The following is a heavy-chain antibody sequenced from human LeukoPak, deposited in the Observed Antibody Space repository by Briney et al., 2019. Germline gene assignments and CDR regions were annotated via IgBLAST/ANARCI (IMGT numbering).Heavy chain of an antibody. CDR2: ISGSGGST. J-gene: IGHJ6*02. Sequence: GGSLRLSCAASGFTFSSYAMSWVRQAPGKGLEWVSAISGSGGSTYYADSVKGRFTISRDNSKNTLYLQMNSLRAEDTAVYYCARATGYYYYYGMDVWGQGTTVTVSS. CDR1: GFTFSSYA. V-gene: IGHV3-23*01. D-gene: IGHD5-12*01. CDR3: ARATGYYYYYGMDV.